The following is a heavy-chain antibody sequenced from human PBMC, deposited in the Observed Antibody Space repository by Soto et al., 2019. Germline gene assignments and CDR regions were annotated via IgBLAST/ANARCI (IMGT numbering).Heavy chain of an antibody. J-gene: IGHJ3*02. Sequence: GGSLRLSCAASGFTFSNAWMSWVRQAPGKGLEWVGRIKSKTDGGTTDYAAPVKGRFTISRDDSKNTLYLQMNSLKTEDTAVYYCTTPSPKLTGDAFDIWGQGTMVTVSS. CDR3: TTPSPKLTGDAFDI. CDR2: IKSKTDGGTT. CDR1: GFTFSNAW. D-gene: IGHD7-27*01. V-gene: IGHV3-15*01.